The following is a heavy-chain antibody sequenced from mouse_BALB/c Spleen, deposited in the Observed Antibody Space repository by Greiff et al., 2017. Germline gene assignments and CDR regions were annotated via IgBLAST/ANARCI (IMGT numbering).Heavy chain of an antibody. V-gene: IGHV1-63*01. CDR2: IYPGSGNT. CDR1: GYAFTNYW. CDR3: ARTDGYDGAFDY. D-gene: IGHD2-2*01. J-gene: IGHJ2*01. Sequence: VKLQQSGAELVRPGTSVKISCKASGYAFTNYWLGWVKQRPGHGLEWIGDIYPGSGNTYYNEKFKGKATLTADKSSSTAYMQLSSLTSEDSAVYFCARTDGYDGAFDYWGQGTTLTVSS.